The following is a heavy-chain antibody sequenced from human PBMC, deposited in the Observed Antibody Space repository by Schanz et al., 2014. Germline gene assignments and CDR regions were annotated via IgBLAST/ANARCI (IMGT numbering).Heavy chain of an antibody. CDR3: AKDGRLPYYGTGSDFDY. CDR2: IWYDGSNE. J-gene: IGHJ4*02. CDR1: GFTFSSYG. V-gene: IGHV3-33*06. D-gene: IGHD3-22*01. Sequence: VQLVECGGGLVQPGRSLRLSCAASGFTFSSYGMHWVRQAPGKGLEWVALIWYDGSNEYYADSVKGRFTISRDNLKNTVYLQMNSLRAGDTAVYYCAKDGRLPYYGTGSDFDYWGQGTLVAVSS.